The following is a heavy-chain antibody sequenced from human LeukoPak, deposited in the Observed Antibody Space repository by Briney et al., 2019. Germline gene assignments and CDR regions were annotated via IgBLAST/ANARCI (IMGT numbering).Heavy chain of an antibody. V-gene: IGHV3-9*01. D-gene: IGHD6-13*01. CDR1: GFTFDDYA. J-gene: IGHJ4*02. CDR3: AKWDLGSSCVDY. Sequence: PGGSLRLSCAASGFTFDDYAMHWVRQAPGKGLEWVSGISWNSGSIGYADSVKGRFTISRDNAKNSLYLQMNSLRAEDTAVYYCAKWDLGSSCVDYWGQGTLVTVSS. CDR2: ISWNSGSI.